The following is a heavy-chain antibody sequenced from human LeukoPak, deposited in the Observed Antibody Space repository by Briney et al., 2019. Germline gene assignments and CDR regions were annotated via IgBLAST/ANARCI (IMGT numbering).Heavy chain of an antibody. J-gene: IGHJ4*02. V-gene: IGHV3-49*03. D-gene: IGHD5-24*01. CDR3: TRGGMAPDY. Sequence: GGSLRLSCKASGFTFGEYILSWFRQAPGKGLEWVGFIRSKVHGGTTEYAASVKGRFTILRDDSKGIAYLQMNSLKSEDTAVYYCTRGGMAPDYWGQGTLVTVSS. CDR1: GFTFGEYI. CDR2: IRSKVHGGTT.